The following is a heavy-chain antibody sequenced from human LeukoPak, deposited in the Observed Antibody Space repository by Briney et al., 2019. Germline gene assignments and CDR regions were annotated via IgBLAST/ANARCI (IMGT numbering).Heavy chain of an antibody. CDR1: GYTFTSYG. CDR2: ISAYNGNT. CDR3: AREVEVLGRILLRRWFDP. Sequence: GASVKVSCKASGYTFTSYGISWVRQAPGQGLEWMGWISAYNGNTNYAQKLQGRVTMTTDTSTSTAYMELRSLRSDDTAVYYCAREVEVLGRILLRRWFDPWGQGTLVTVSS. V-gene: IGHV1-18*01. J-gene: IGHJ5*02. D-gene: IGHD2-15*01.